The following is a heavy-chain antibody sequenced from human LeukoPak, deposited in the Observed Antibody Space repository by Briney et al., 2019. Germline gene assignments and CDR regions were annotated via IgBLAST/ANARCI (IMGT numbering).Heavy chain of an antibody. Sequence: PGGSLRLSCAASGFTVSSNYMSWVRQAPGKGLEWVSVIYSGGSTYYADSVKGRFTLSRDNSKNTLYLQMNSLRGEDTAVYYCASSPSSWRYMDVWGKGTTVTVS. D-gene: IGHD6-13*01. CDR3: ASSPSSWRYMDV. V-gene: IGHV3-53*01. CDR1: GFTVSSNY. CDR2: IYSGGST. J-gene: IGHJ6*03.